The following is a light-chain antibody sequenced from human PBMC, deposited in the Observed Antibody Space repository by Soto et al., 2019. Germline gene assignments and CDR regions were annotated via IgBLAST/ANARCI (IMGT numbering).Light chain of an antibody. Sequence: IQLTQSPSSLSASVGDRVTITCRASQGISSYLAWYQQKPGKAPKLLIHAASTLQSGVPSRFSGSGSGTDFTLTINSLRPEDFATYYCQQLNSYPWTFGQGTKVEIK. CDR2: AAS. V-gene: IGKV1-9*01. CDR1: QGISSY. CDR3: QQLNSYPWT. J-gene: IGKJ1*01.